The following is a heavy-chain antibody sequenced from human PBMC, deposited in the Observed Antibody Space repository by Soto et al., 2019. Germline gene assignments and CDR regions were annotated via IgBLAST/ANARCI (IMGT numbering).Heavy chain of an antibody. Sequence: QVQLVESGGAVVQPGRSLRLSCAASGFTFSSYGMYWVRQPPGKGLEWVAAISYDGSNTYHADSVKGRFTISRDNARNTLFLQMNSLRAEDTAVYYCAKDIVRYTYGACDYWCQGALVTVSS. V-gene: IGHV3-30*18. CDR3: AKDIVRYTYGACDY. J-gene: IGHJ4*02. D-gene: IGHD5-18*01. CDR1: GFTFSSYG. CDR2: ISYDGSNT.